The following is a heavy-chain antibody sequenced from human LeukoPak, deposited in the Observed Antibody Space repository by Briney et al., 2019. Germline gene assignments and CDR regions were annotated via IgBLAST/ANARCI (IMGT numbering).Heavy chain of an antibody. CDR2: ISGSRGST. D-gene: IGHD3-3*01. Sequence: GGSLRLSCAASGFTFSSYSMSWVRQAPGKGLKWVSAISGSRGSTYYADPVKGRFTISRDNYKHPLYMKMNSLGAEDTGVYYCATGNYVFWSSLQYTYVAFGGSDYWGQGTLVTVSS. J-gene: IGHJ4*02. CDR3: ATGNYVFWSSLQYTYVAFGGSDY. V-gene: IGHV3-23*01. CDR1: GFTFSSYS.